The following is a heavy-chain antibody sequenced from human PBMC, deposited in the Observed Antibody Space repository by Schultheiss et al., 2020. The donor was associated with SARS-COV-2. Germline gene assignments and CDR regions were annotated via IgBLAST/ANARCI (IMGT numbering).Heavy chain of an antibody. J-gene: IGHJ4*02. V-gene: IGHV3-7*01. CDR2: INQDGSDI. CDR1: GFTFSNYW. Sequence: GGSLRLSCVASGFTFSNYWVGWVRQTPGKGLESVGNINQDGSDIYYADSLKGRFTISRDNAKNSLYLQMNSLRAEDTAIYYCAKREGRWGELSHLFDYWGQGTLVTVSS. D-gene: IGHD3-16*02. CDR3: AKREGRWGELSHLFDY.